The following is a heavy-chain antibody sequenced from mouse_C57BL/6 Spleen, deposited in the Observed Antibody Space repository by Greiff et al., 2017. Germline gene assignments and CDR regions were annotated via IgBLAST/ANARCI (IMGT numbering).Heavy chain of an antibody. Sequence: VQLKESGPELVKPGASVKISCKASGYSFTDYNMNWVKQSNGKSLEWIGVINPNYGTTSYNQKFKGKATLTVDQSSSTAYMQLNSLTSEDSAVXYCARWDYYGSSYKFAYWGQGTLVTVSA. CDR1: GYSFTDYN. D-gene: IGHD1-1*01. CDR3: ARWDYYGSSYKFAY. V-gene: IGHV1-39*01. CDR2: INPNYGTT. J-gene: IGHJ3*01.